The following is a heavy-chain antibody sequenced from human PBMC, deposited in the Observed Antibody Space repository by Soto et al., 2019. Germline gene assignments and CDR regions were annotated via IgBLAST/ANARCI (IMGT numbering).Heavy chain of an antibody. Sequence: QVELVQSGAEVKKPGSSVKVSCQASEDTFRNYAISWVRQAPGQGLEWMGGIIPIFGTANYAQKFQGRVTITADTAANTVNWEQSSRRSEDPPVYYCGSTKYDSSAYYSCSLGLWGRGTLVTVSS. CDR3: GSTKYDSSAYYSCSLGL. V-gene: IGHV1-69*06. CDR1: EDTFRNYA. CDR2: IIPIFGTA. D-gene: IGHD3-22*01. J-gene: IGHJ2*01.